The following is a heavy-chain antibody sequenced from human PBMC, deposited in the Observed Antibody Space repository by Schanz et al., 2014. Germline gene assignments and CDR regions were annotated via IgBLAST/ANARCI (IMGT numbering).Heavy chain of an antibody. V-gene: IGHV4-59*08. D-gene: IGHD3-16*01. CDR3: ARHGGIPYYPMDV. J-gene: IGHJ6*02. Sequence: QVQLQESGPGQVRPSETLSLTCTVSGSDIRGFHWTWIRQSPGKGLEWIGYIHKSWSTAYNPSLKSRGTTSEDTSKKQFSLRLAAVAAEDTAVYYCARHGGIPYYPMDVWGQGTTVTVSS. CDR1: GSDIRGFH. CDR2: IHKSWST.